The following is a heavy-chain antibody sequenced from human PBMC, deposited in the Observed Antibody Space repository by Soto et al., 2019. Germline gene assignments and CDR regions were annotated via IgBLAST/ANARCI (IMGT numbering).Heavy chain of an antibody. D-gene: IGHD6-25*01. CDR3: AREGGAAPGARREWYLDL. V-gene: IGHV1-2*02. J-gene: IGHJ2*01. CDR1: GYPLTDFY. Sequence: QVQLVQSGAEVKKPGASVTVSCKTSGYPLTDFYIHWVRQAPGQGLEWMAWINPHTGDTNTALKFQGRVPMTRETSINTAFMELTRLSSDDTAVYYCAREGGAAPGARREWYLDLWGRGTLVSVSS. CDR2: INPHTGDT.